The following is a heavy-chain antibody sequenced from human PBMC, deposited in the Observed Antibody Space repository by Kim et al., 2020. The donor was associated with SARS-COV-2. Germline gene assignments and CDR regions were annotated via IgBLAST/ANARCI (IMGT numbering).Heavy chain of an antibody. CDR3: ARERAAAGDAFDI. D-gene: IGHD6-13*01. J-gene: IGHJ3*02. Sequence: AQKLQGRVTMTTDTSTSTAYMELRSLRSDDTAVYYCARERAAAGDAFDIWGQGTMVTVSS. V-gene: IGHV1-18*01.